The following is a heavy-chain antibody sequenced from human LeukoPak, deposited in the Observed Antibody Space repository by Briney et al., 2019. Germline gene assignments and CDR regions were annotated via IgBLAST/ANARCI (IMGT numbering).Heavy chain of an antibody. J-gene: IGHJ4*02. CDR1: GGSISIYY. V-gene: IGHV4-4*07. Sequence: PSETLSLTCTVSGGSISIYYWTWIRQPAGKALAWIGHIYTDGSPNYNPSLKSRVPLSVETSQSHFSLKLNSVTAAGPAVYYCWRGTGLFDYLGQGTLLSDCS. CDR3: WRGTGLFDY. CDR2: IYTDGSP.